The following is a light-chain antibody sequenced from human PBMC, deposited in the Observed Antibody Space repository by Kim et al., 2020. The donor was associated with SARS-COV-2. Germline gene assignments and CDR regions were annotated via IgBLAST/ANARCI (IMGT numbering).Light chain of an antibody. Sequence: DIVLTQSPGTLSLSPGERATLSCRASQTITRNFLAWYPHKPGQAPRLLIYGASTRATGIPDRFSGSGSGVAFTLTISRVEPEDFAVYYCQQYLTSPPDTFGQGTKLEI. CDR1: QTITRNF. J-gene: IGKJ2*01. V-gene: IGKV3-20*01. CDR2: GAS. CDR3: QQYLTSPPDT.